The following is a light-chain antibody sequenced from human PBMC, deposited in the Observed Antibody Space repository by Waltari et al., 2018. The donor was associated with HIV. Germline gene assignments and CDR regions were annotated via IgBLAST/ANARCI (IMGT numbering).Light chain of an antibody. Sequence: QSALTQPASVSGFLGQSINISCTGISTDSRFYQYVSWYQQYPGKIPRLIIFDINNRPSGVSDHFSGSRSGNAASLTFSGLQSGDEAHYYCASNRLDYTPIFGGGTKLTVL. J-gene: IGLJ2*01. CDR3: ASNRLDYTPI. V-gene: IGLV2-14*03. CDR2: DIN. CDR1: STDSRFYQY.